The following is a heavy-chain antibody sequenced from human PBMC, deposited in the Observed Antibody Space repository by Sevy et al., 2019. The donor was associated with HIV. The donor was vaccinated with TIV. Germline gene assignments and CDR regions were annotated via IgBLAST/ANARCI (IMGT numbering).Heavy chain of an antibody. J-gene: IGHJ4*02. V-gene: IGHV3-74*01. D-gene: IGHD2-15*01. CDR1: GFTFSGYW. CDR2: INSDGSST. Sequence: GGSLRLSCAASGFTFSGYWMHWVRQAPGKGLVWVSLINSDGSSTNYADSVKGRFTISRDNAKNTLYLQMNSLRAEDTAVYYCARSGGYNKYDYWGLGTLVTVSS. CDR3: ARSGGYNKYDY.